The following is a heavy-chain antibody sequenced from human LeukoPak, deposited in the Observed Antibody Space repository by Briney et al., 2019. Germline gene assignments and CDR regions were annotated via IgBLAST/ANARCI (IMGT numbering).Heavy chain of an antibody. V-gene: IGHV3-21*01. J-gene: IGHJ4*02. CDR3: ARGDSSGWSIDY. Sequence: PGGSLRLSCAASGFTFSSYSINWVRQAPGKGLEWVSSISSSSSYIYYADSVKGRFTISRDNAKSSLYLQMNSLRAEDTAVYYCARGDSSGWSIDYWGQGTLVTVSS. CDR2: ISSSSSYI. D-gene: IGHD6-19*01. CDR1: GFTFSSYS.